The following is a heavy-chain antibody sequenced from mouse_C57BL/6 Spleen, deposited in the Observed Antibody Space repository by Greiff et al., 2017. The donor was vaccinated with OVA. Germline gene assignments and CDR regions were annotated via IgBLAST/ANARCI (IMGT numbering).Heavy chain of an antibody. CDR2: IYPGDGDT. Sequence: QVQLQQSGPELVKPGASVKISCKASGYAFSSSWMNWVKQRPGKGLEWIGRIYPGDGDTNYNGKFKGKATLTADKSSSTAYMQLSSLTSEDSAVYFCAGGNYLYYFDYWGQGTTLTVSS. V-gene: IGHV1-82*01. J-gene: IGHJ2*01. CDR3: AGGNYLYYFDY. D-gene: IGHD2-1*01. CDR1: GYAFSSSW.